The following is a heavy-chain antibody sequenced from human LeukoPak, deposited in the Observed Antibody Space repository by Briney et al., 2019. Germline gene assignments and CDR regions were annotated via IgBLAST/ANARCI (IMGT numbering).Heavy chain of an antibody. CDR2: FYPYSRGT. CDR1: GYTLTDYF. J-gene: IGHJ6*03. CDR3: ARAASSSWPIRYYYYYYMDV. Sequence: ASVTVSCRTSGYTLTDYFIHWVRQAPGQGLEWMGWFYPYSRGTNIAQKFQGRVTMTRDTSISTAYMELSRLRSDDTAVYYCARAASSSWPIRYYYYYYMDVWGKGTTVTVSS. V-gene: IGHV1-2*02. D-gene: IGHD6-13*01.